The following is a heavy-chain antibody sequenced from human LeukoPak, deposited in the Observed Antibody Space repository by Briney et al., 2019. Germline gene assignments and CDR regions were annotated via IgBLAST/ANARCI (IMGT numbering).Heavy chain of an antibody. V-gene: IGHV1-2*02. J-gene: IGHJ4*02. Sequence: GASVKVSCKASGYTFTGYYMHWVRQAPGQGLEWMGWINPNSGGTNYAQKFQDRVTMTRDTSISTAYMELSRLRSDDTAVYYCARRYSSGWYYYFDYWGQGTLVTVSS. CDR3: ARRYSSGWYYYFDY. CDR2: INPNSGGT. D-gene: IGHD6-19*01. CDR1: GYTFTGYY.